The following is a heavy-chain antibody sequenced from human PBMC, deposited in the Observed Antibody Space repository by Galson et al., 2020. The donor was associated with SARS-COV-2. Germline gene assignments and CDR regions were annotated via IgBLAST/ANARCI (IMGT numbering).Heavy chain of an antibody. Sequence: SVTLSLTCTVSGGSISSYYWSWIRQPPGRGLEWIGFIYYSGNTNYNPSLKSRVTISVDTSKNQFSLKLSSVTAADTAVYYCARHRDRSVSAFDIWGQGTMVTVSS. V-gene: IGHV4-59*08. CDR1: GGSISSYY. D-gene: IGHD3-22*01. CDR2: IYYSGNT. J-gene: IGHJ3*02. CDR3: ARHRDRSVSAFDI.